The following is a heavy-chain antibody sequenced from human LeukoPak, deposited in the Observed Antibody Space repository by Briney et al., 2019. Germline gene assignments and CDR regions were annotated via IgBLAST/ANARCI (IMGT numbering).Heavy chain of an antibody. J-gene: IGHJ6*02. Sequence: GGSLSLSCAVSGFTVSSNYMSWVGQAPGKGLEWVSVIYSGGSRDYADSVKGRLTISRDNSKNTLYLQMNSLRAEDTAVYYCARPYYDYEDGMDVWGQGATVTVSS. CDR2: IYSGGSR. V-gene: IGHV3-66*04. CDR3: ARPYYDYEDGMDV. D-gene: IGHD3-22*01. CDR1: GFTVSSNY.